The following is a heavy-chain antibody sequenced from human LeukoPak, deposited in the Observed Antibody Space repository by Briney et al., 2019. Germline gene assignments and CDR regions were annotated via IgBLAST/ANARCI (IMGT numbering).Heavy chain of an antibody. CDR2: VCSSSSDT. D-gene: IGHD6-13*01. Sequence: PGWSLRLSCAASGCRLSDYYMRWIRQAPGKGREWVSYVCSSSSDTNYAASVKGRITISRDNAKNPLYLQMNSLRAGGTAVYYWARAVHSSSSEWYYYYGMDVWGKGSTVTVSS. CDR1: GCRLSDYY. V-gene: IGHV3-11*06. CDR3: ARAVHSSSSEWYYYYGMDV. J-gene: IGHJ6*04.